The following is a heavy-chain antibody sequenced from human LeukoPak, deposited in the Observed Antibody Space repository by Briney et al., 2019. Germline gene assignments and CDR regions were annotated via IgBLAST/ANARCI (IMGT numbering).Heavy chain of an antibody. CDR2: IFSNDEK. V-gene: IGHV2-26*01. CDR3: ARILSFAPNYFDY. CDR1: GFSLSTSGMG. J-gene: IGHJ4*02. D-gene: IGHD3-3*01. Sequence: SGPTLGNPTQTLTLTCTFSGFSLSTSGMGVSWIRQPPGKALEWLAHIFSNDEKSYNTSLKSRLTISKDTSKSQVVLTMTNMDPVDTATYYCARILSFAPNYFDYWGQGTLVTVSS.